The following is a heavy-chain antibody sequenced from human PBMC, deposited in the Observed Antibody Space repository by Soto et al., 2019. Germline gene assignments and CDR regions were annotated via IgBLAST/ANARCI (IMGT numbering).Heavy chain of an antibody. V-gene: IGHV1-18*01. CDR2: SSAYNGKP. D-gene: IGHD4-17*01. CDR1: GYTFTMYG. J-gene: IGHJ4*02. CDR3: ARLHRYGDHPPHC. Sequence: QGQLVQSGAEVKKPGASVKVSCKASGYTFTMYGITWVRQAPGQGLEWMGWSSAYNGKPDYAEKFQARVAMTTDSATTTAYMALRSLRSDDTPVYYCARLHRYGDHPPHCWGQGAPLIVSS.